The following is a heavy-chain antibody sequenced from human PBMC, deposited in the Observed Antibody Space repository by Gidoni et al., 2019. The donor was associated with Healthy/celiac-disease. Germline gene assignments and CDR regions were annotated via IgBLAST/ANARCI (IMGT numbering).Heavy chain of an antibody. D-gene: IGHD3-9*01. CDR2: INHSGST. CDR3: ARGFDYQYYYYGMDV. CDR1: GGSFSGYY. J-gene: IGHJ6*02. Sequence: HVQLQQWGAGLLKPSETLSLTCAVYGGSFSGYYWSWIRQSPGKGLEWIGEINHSGSTNYNPSLKSRVTISVDTSKNQFSLKLSSVTAADTAVYYCARGFDYQYYYYGMDVWGQGTTVTVSS. V-gene: IGHV4-34*01.